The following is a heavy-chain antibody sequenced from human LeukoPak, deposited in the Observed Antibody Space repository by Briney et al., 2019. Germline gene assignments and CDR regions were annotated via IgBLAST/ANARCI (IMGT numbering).Heavy chain of an antibody. J-gene: IGHJ4*02. CDR1: GGSISSYY. CDR2: IYYSGTT. CDR3: ARHSSNWYYFDY. D-gene: IGHD6-13*01. Sequence: SETLSLTCTVSGGSISSYYWSWIRLPPGKGLGWIGYIYYSGTTNYNPSLKTRVTISVDTSKNQFPLKLRSVTAADTAMYYCARHSSNWYYFDYWGQGTLVTVSS. V-gene: IGHV4-59*08.